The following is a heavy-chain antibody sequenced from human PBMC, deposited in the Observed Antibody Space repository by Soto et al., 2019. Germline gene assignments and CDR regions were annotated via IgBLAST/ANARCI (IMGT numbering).Heavy chain of an antibody. D-gene: IGHD4-17*01. J-gene: IGHJ4*02. CDR3: ARRHTVTKYYFDY. V-gene: IGHV4-39*01. CDR2: IYYSGST. Sequence: SETLSLTCIVSGGSISSSSYYWGWIRQPPGKGLEWIGSIYYSGSTYYNPSLKSRVTISVDTSKNQFSLKLSSVTAADTAVYYCARRHTVTKYYFDYWDQGTLVTVS. CDR1: GGSISSSSYY.